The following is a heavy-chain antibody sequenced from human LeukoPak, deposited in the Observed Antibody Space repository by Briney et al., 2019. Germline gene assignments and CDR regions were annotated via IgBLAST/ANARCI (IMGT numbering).Heavy chain of an antibody. D-gene: IGHD3-22*01. V-gene: IGHV3-23*01. J-gene: IGHJ6*03. CDR2: ISGSGGST. CDR3: AKDYYDSSGYYFPAPYYYYYYMDV. Sequence: GGSLRLSCAASGFTFSSYGMSWVRQAPGKGLEWVSAISGSGGSTYYADSVKGRFTISRDNSKNTLYLQMNSLRAEDTAVYYCAKDYYDSSGYYFPAPYYYYYYMDVWGKGTTVTVSS. CDR1: GFTFSSYG.